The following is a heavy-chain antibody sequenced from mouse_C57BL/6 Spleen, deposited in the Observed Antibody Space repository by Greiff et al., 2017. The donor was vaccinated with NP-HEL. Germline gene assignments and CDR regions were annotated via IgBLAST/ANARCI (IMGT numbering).Heavy chain of an antibody. D-gene: IGHD2-5*01. V-gene: IGHV1-85*01. CDR3: AKYSKDWYFDV. J-gene: IGHJ1*03. CDR2: IYPRDGST. CDR1: GYTFTSYD. Sequence: VKLQESGPELVKPGASVKLSCKASGYTFTSYDINWVKQRPGQGLEWIGWIYPRDGSTKYNEKFKGKATLTVDTSSSTAYMELHSLTSGDSAVYFCAKYSKDWYFDVWGTGTTVTVSS.